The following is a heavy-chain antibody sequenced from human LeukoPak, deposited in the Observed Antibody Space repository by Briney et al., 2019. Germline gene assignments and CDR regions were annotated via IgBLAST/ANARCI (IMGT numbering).Heavy chain of an antibody. V-gene: IGHV4-59*08. CDR2: IYYSGST. CDR1: GGSISSYY. J-gene: IGHJ4*02. CDR3: ARSTVTPYYFDY. Sequence: SETLSLTCTVSGGSISSYYWSWIRQPPGKGLEWIGYIYYSGSTNYNPSLKSRVTISVDTSKNQFSLKLSSVTAADTAVYYCARSTVTPYYFDYWGQGTLVTVSS. D-gene: IGHD4-17*01.